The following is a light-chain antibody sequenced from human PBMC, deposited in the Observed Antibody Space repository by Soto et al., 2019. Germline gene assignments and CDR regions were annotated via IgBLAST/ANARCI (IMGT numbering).Light chain of an antibody. Sequence: QSALTQPPSASGSPGQSVTISCTGTSSDVGGYNYVSWYQQHPGKAPKLMIYEVSKRPSGVPDRFSGSKSGDTASLTVSGLQAEDEADYYCCSYAGSGTPYVFGTGTKLTVL. CDR1: SSDVGGYNY. CDR2: EVS. J-gene: IGLJ1*01. CDR3: CSYAGSGTPYV. V-gene: IGLV2-8*01.